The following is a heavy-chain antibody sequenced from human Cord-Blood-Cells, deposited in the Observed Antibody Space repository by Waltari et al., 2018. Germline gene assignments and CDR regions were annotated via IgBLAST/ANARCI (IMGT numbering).Heavy chain of an antibody. V-gene: IGHV3-30*04. CDR3: ARVPGYYDYVWGSLPDY. J-gene: IGHJ4*02. CDR1: GFTFSSYA. CDR2: ISYDGSNK. D-gene: IGHD3-16*01. Sequence: VQLVESGGGVVQPGRSLRLSCAASGFTFSSYAMHWVRQAPGKGLEWVAVISYDGSNKYYADSVKGRFTISRDNSKNTLYLQMNSLRAEDTAVYYCARVPGYYDYVWGSLPDYWGQGTLVTVSS.